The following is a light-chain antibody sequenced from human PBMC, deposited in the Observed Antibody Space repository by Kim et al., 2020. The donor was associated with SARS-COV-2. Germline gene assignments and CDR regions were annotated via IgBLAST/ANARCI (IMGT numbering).Light chain of an antibody. V-gene: IGLV1-44*01. CDR1: SSDIGNNT. J-gene: IGLJ3*02. CDR3: AAWDDSLNGWV. CDR2: SNN. Sequence: GPRVTLSSSGSSSDIGNNTVNCHRQLQGTTPKLLIYSNNQRPSVVPVRFSGSKAGTSASLAISGLQSEDEADYYCAAWDDSLNGWVFGGGTQLTVL.